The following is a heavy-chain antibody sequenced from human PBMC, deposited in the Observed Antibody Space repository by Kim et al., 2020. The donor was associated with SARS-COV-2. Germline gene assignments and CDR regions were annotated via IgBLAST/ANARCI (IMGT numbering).Heavy chain of an antibody. Sequence: SETLSLTCTVSGGSISSSSYYWGWIRQPPGKGLEWIGSINYSGSTYYNPSLKSRVTISVATTKNQLSLKLCSVTAADTAVYYCARHSLRILEWANWFDPWGQGTLVTVSS. V-gene: IGHV4-39*01. CDR3: ARHSLRILEWANWFDP. J-gene: IGHJ5*02. CDR1: GGSISSSSYY. D-gene: IGHD3-3*01. CDR2: INYSGST.